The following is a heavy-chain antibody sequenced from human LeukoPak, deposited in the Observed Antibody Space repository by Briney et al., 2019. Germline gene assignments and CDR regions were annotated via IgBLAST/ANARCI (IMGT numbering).Heavy chain of an antibody. J-gene: IGHJ4*02. CDR1: GFTFSSYA. D-gene: IGHD6-19*01. CDR2: ISSSGGNT. Sequence: PGGSLRLSCAASGFTFSSYAMSWVRQAPGKGLEWVSSISSSGGNTYYADSVKGRFTISRDNSKNTLFLQMNSLRAEDTALYYCARVVAGIFDYWGQGTLVTVSS. CDR3: ARVVAGIFDY. V-gene: IGHV3-23*01.